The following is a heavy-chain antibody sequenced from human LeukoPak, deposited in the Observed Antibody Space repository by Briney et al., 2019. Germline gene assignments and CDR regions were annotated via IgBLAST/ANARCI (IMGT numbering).Heavy chain of an antibody. CDR1: GFTFSTYS. CDR3: ARDYDSYFDY. J-gene: IGHJ4*02. CDR2: ISTNSRYI. V-gene: IGHV3-21*01. Sequence: PGGSLRLSCAASGFTFSTYSMNWVRQAPGKGLEWVASISTNSRYIYYADSVKGRFTISRDNAKGSLYLQMNSLRAEDTAVYYCARDYDSYFDYWGQGTLVTVSS. D-gene: IGHD5-12*01.